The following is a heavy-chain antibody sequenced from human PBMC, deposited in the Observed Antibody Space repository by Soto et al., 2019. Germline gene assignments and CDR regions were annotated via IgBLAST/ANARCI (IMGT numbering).Heavy chain of an antibody. V-gene: IGHV1-18*01. CDR2: ISAYNGNT. CDR3: ARGTTHFDY. D-gene: IGHD1-1*01. Sequence: VQLVQSGAAVKKTGASVKVSCKASGYNCTSYGIRWVRPSPGKVLDWMGWISAYNGNTNYAQKLQGRVTMTTNTSTSTAYMEQRSLRADDTAVYYCARGTTHFDYWGQGTLVTVSS. J-gene: IGHJ4*02. CDR1: GYNCTSYG.